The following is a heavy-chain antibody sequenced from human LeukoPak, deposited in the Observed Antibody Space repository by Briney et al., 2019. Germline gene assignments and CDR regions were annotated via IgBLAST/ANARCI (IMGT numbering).Heavy chain of an antibody. D-gene: IGHD4-17*01. V-gene: IGHV1-2*02. CDR1: GYTCTGYY. CDR3: PRGVTVTTPMDY. Sequence: ASVKVSCTASGYTCTGYYIHLVRQAPGQVLEGMGWINPNSGGTNYEQKFQGRVTMTRDTSISTAYMELSRLRSDDTAVYYCPRGVTVTTPMDYWGKGILVTVSS. J-gene: IGHJ4*02. CDR2: INPNSGGT.